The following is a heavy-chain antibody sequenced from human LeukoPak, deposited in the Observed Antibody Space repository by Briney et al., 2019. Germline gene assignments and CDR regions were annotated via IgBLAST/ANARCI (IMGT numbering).Heavy chain of an antibody. D-gene: IGHD2-15*01. J-gene: IGHJ5*02. CDR1: GYTFTGYY. V-gene: IGHV1-2*02. Sequence: GASVKVSCKASGYTFTGYYMHWVRQAPGQGLEWMGWINPNSGGTNYAQKFQGRVTMTRDTSISTAYMELSRLRSDDTAVYYCARFTVVVVAATVKNWFDPWGQGTLVTVSS. CDR3: ARFTVVVVAATVKNWFDP. CDR2: INPNSGGT.